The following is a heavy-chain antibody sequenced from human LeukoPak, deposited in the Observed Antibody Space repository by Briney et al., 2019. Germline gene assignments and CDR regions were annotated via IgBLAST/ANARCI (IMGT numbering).Heavy chain of an antibody. CDR3: ARDPGYSSGRNAFDI. CDR2: IRGSGGST. D-gene: IGHD6-19*01. V-gene: IGHV3-23*01. J-gene: IGHJ3*02. Sequence: GGSLRLSCAASGFTFSSYGMSWVRQAPGKGLDWVSGIRGSGGSTFYADSVKGRFTISRDNSKNTLYLQMNSLRAGDTAVYYCARDPGYSSGRNAFDIWGQGTMVTVSS. CDR1: GFTFSSYG.